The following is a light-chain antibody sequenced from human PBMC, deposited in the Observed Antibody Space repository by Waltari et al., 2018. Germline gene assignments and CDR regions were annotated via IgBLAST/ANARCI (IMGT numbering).Light chain of an antibody. CDR2: QDS. J-gene: IGLJ3*02. CDR3: QLWDSSTAWV. CDR1: KLGDKY. V-gene: IGLV3-1*01. Sequence: SYELTQPPSVSVSPGQTASITCSGDKLGDKYVCWYQQKPGQSPVLVIYQDSKRPSGCPERFSGSNSGNTATLTIRGTQAMDEADYYCQLWDSSTAWVFGGGTKLTV.